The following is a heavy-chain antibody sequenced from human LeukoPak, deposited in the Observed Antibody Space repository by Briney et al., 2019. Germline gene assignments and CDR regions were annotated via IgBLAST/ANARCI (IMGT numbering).Heavy chain of an antibody. D-gene: IGHD3-9*01. V-gene: IGHV4-61*02. CDR3: ARHLTGYYRLAFDI. J-gene: IGHJ3*02. CDR1: GGSISSGSYY. CDR2: IYTSGST. Sequence: SQTLSLTCTVSGGSISSGSYYWSWIRQPAGKGLEWIGRIYTSGSTNYNPSLKSRVTISVDTSKNQFSLKLSSVTAADTAVYYCARHLTGYYRLAFDIWGQGTMVTVSS.